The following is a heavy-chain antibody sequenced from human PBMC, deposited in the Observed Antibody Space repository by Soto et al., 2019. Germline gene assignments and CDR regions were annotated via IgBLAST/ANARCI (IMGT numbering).Heavy chain of an antibody. J-gene: IGHJ6*02. CDR3: VKGPRWDEDYYYGMDV. CDR2: ITGTSYTI. Sequence: EVQLVESGGGSVQPGGSLTLSCVASGLSFGDYGMNWVRQAPGQGLEWIAYITGTSYTIDYADSVKGRFTISRDDGRNSLFLHRNSLRHDDTAVYYGVKGPRWDEDYYYGMDVWGPGTTVTVAS. CDR1: GLSFGDYG. D-gene: IGHD1-26*01. V-gene: IGHV3-48*02.